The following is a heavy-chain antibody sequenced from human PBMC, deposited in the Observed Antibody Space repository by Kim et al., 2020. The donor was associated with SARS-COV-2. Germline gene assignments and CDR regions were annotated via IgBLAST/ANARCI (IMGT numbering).Heavy chain of an antibody. CDR2: ISGSGGST. CDR1: GFTISSYA. Sequence: GGSLRLSCAASGFTISSYAMSWVRQAPGKGLEWVSAISGSGGSTYYADSVKGRFTISRDNSKNTLYLQMNSLRAEDTAVYYCAKDVIAARPRDWFDPWGQGTLVTVSS. J-gene: IGHJ5*02. CDR3: AKDVIAARPRDWFDP. D-gene: IGHD6-6*01. V-gene: IGHV3-23*01.